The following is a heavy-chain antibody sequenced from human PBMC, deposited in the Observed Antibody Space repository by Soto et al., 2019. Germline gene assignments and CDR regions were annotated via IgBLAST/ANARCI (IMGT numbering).Heavy chain of an antibody. CDR3: ARHGGADYGGNSVGFDY. Sequence: PSETLSLTCAVYGGSFSGYDGSWIRQTPGKGLEWIGSIYYSGSTYYNPSLKSRVTISVDTSKNQFSLKLSSVTAADTAVYYCARHGGADYGGNSVGFDYWGQGTLVTVSS. V-gene: IGHV4-34*01. D-gene: IGHD4-17*01. CDR1: GGSFSGYD. CDR2: IYYSGST. J-gene: IGHJ4*02.